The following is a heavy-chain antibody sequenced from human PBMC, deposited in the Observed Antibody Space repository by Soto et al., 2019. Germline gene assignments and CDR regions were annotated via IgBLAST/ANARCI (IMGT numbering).Heavy chain of an antibody. Sequence: EVQLLESGGDLVQPGGSLRLSCDASGFTFDIYALSWVRQTPGKGLEWVAAISGSGDYTYYTDSVKGRFTISRDNSKNTLSLQMNNMRVEDTAIYYCAKVDRYSSGWSYYAPEYYYSPMDLWGQGTTVTVSS. CDR3: AKVDRYSSGWSYYAPEYYYSPMDL. J-gene: IGHJ6*02. CDR2: ISGSGDYT. V-gene: IGHV3-23*01. D-gene: IGHD6-19*01. CDR1: GFTFDIYA.